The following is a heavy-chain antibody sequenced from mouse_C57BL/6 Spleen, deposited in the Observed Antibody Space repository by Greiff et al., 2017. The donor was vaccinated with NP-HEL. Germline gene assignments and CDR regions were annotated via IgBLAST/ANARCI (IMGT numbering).Heavy chain of an antibody. CDR3: ASYGSSWGFAY. J-gene: IGHJ3*01. V-gene: IGHV1-82*01. CDR1: GYAFSSSW. D-gene: IGHD1-1*01. CDR2: IYPGDGDT. Sequence: QVHVKQSGPELVKPGASVKISCKASGYAFSSSWMNWVKQRPGKGLEWIGRIYPGDGDTNYNGKFKGKATLTADKSSSTAYMQLSSLTSEDSAVYFCASYGSSWGFAYWGQGTLVTVSA.